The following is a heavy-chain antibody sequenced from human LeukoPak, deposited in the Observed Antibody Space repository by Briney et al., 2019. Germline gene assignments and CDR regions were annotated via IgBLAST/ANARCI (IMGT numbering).Heavy chain of an antibody. J-gene: IGHJ4*02. CDR3: AKDGYYGSGSYSYFDC. V-gene: IGHV3-30*02. Sequence: PGGSLRLSCAASGFTFSSYGMHWVRQAPGKGLEWVAFIRYDGSNKYYADSVKGRFTISRDNSKNTLYLQMNSLRAEDTAVYYCAKDGYYGSGSYSYFDCWGQGTLVTVSS. CDR1: GFTFSSYG. CDR2: IRYDGSNK. D-gene: IGHD3-10*01.